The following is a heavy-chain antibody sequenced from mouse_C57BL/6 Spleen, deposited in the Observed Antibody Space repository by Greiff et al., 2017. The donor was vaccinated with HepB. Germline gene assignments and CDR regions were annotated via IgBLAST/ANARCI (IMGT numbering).Heavy chain of an antibody. V-gene: IGHV1-53*01. CDR2: INPSNGGT. Sequence: QVQLQQPGTELVKPGASVKLSCKASGYTFTSYWMHWVKQRPGQGLEWIGNINPSNGGTNYNEKFKGKATLTVDKSSSTAYMQLSSLTSEDSAVYYCARGGYYVEYFDVWGTGTTVTVSS. J-gene: IGHJ1*03. CDR1: GYTFTSYW. D-gene: IGHD2-3*01. CDR3: ARGGYYVEYFDV.